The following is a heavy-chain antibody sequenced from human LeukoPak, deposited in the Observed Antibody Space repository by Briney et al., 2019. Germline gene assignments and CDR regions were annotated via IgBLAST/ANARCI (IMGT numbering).Heavy chain of an antibody. V-gene: IGHV3-21*01. Sequence: GGSLRLSCAASGFTFSSFSMNCVRRAPGKGLEWVSSISSSSSYIYYADSVKGRFTITRDDAKNSLYLQMNSLRAEDTAVYYCARGKVLLWFGESLDYWGQGTLVTVSS. D-gene: IGHD3-10*01. CDR1: GFTFSSFS. CDR3: ARGKVLLWFGESLDY. J-gene: IGHJ4*02. CDR2: ISSSSSYI.